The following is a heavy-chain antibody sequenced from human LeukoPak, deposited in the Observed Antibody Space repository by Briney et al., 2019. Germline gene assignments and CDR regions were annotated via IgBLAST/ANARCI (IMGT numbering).Heavy chain of an antibody. V-gene: IGHV4-61*01. CDR1: GGSVSSGSYY. Sequence: SETLSLTCTVSGGSVSSGSYYWSWIRQPPGKGLEWIGYIYYSGSTNYNPSLKSRVTISVDTSKNQFSLKLSSVTAADTAVYYCARVRRGGWAPSFDYWGQGILVTVSS. J-gene: IGHJ4*02. CDR2: IYYSGST. CDR3: ARVRRGGWAPSFDY. D-gene: IGHD6-19*01.